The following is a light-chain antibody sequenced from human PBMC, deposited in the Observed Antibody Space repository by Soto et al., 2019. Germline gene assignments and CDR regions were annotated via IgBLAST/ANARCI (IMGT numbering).Light chain of an antibody. CDR1: QTVSSY. Sequence: ENVLTQSPGTLSLSPGERATLSCRASQTVSSYLTWYQQRPGQAPRLLISGASRRATGIPDRFSGSGSATDFTHTISRLEPEDFALYYCQQYGTAPITFGQGTRLEIK. J-gene: IGKJ5*01. CDR3: QQYGTAPIT. CDR2: GAS. V-gene: IGKV3-20*01.